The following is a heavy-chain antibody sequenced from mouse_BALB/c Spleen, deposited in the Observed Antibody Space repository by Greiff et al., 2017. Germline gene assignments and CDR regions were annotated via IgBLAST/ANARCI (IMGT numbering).Heavy chain of an antibody. D-gene: IGHD3-3*01. CDR1: GYSITSDYA. J-gene: IGHJ2*01. CDR3: ARRAGPPYYFDY. CDR2: ISYSGST. V-gene: IGHV3-2*02. Sequence: EVMLVESGPGLVKPSQSLSLTCTVTGYSITSDYAWYWIRQFPGNQLELMGYISYSGSTSYNPSLKRRISITRDTSKNQFFLQLNSVTTEDTATYYCARRAGPPYYFDYWGQGTTLTVSS.